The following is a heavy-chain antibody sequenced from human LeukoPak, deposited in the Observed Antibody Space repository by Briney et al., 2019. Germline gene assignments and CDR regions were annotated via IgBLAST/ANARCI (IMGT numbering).Heavy chain of an antibody. CDR1: GYTFTGYY. Sequence: ALVKVSCKASGYTFTGYYMHWVRQAPGQGLEWMGWINPNSGGTNYAQKFQGRVTMTRDTSISTAYMELSRLRSDDTAVYYCARDKILWFRELLGYWGQGTLVTVSS. CDR3: ARDKILWFRELLGY. CDR2: INPNSGGT. J-gene: IGHJ4*02. V-gene: IGHV1-2*02. D-gene: IGHD3-10*01.